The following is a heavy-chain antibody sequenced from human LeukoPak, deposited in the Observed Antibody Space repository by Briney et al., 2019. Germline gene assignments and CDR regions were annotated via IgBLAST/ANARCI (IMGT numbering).Heavy chain of an antibody. J-gene: IGHJ3*02. CDR3: ARDLEDSSPFGAFDM. Sequence: PGGSLRLSCAASGFTFSNYGMHWVRQVPGKGLEWVAAIWFDGIRKYYADSVKGRLTISRDNSKNTLYLQMNSLRAVDTAVYYCARDLEDSSPFGAFDMWGQGTMVTVSS. CDR2: IWFDGIRK. V-gene: IGHV3-33*01. D-gene: IGHD3-22*01. CDR1: GFTFSNYG.